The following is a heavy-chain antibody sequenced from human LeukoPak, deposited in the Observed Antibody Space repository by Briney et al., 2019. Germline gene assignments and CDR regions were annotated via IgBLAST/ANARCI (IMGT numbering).Heavy chain of an antibody. V-gene: IGHV4-4*07. D-gene: IGHD3-10*01. CDR1: GGSISSYY. CDR2: IYTSGST. J-gene: IGHJ6*03. CDR3: ARARGSGSYYGHDYYYYHYMDV. Sequence: SETLSLTCTVSGGSISSYYWSWIRQPAGKGLEWIGRIYTSGSTNYNPSLKSRVTMSVDTSKNQFSLKLSSVTAADTAIYYCARARGSGSYYGHDYYYYHYMDVWGKGTTVTVSS.